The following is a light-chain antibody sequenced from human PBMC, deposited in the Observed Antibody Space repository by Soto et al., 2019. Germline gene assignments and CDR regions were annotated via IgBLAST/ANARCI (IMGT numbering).Light chain of an antibody. J-gene: IGKJ4*01. CDR3: MQSLQTPFT. Sequence: DIVMTQSPLPLPVTPGEPASISCWSNQSLLHRNGFNYLDWYLQKPGQSPQLLIYLGSNRASGVPDRFSGSGSGTDFTLKISRVEAEDVGVFYCMQSLQTPFTFGGGTKVENK. V-gene: IGKV2-28*01. CDR2: LGS. CDR1: QSLLHRNGFNY.